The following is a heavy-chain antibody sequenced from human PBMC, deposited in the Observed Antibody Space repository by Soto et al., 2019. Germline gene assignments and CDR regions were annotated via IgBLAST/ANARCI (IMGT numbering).Heavy chain of an antibody. D-gene: IGHD4-17*01. CDR1: GDSISTTGFY. V-gene: IGHV4-39*01. J-gene: IGHJ4*02. CDR3: GRHGGYGHYADTVDY. Sequence: QLQLQESGPGLVKPSETLSLTCTVSGDSISTTGFYWGWIRQPPGKGLEWIGIIYYTGTTYYNPSLKSRITISADTSNNQVSLKLSSVTATDTAVYYCGRHGGYGHYADTVDYWGQGTLVTVSS. CDR2: IYYTGTT.